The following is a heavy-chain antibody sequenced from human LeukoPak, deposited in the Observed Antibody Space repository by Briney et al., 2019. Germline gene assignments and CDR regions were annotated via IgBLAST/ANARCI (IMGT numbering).Heavy chain of an antibody. J-gene: IGHJ6*02. Sequence: GASVKVSCKASGAIFSSYAISWVRRAPGQGLEWMGRIIPTFGIANYAHKFQARVTITADKSTSTAYVELSRLRSEDTAVYYCAREVYSSSSRYGMDVWGQGTTVTVSS. CDR3: AREVYSSSSRYGMDV. CDR1: GAIFSSYA. V-gene: IGHV1-69*04. CDR2: IIPTFGIA. D-gene: IGHD6-6*01.